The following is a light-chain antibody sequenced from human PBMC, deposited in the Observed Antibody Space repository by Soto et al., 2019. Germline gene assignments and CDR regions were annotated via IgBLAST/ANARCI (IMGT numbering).Light chain of an antibody. CDR1: SSDVGTYNL. CDR3: CSYPGI. Sequence: QSVLTQPASMSGSPGQSITISCTGTSSDVGTYNLVSWYQQHPGKAPKLLIYEGSKRPSGVSNRFSGSKSGNTASLTLSGLQAEDEADYYCCSYPGIFGGGTKVTVL. CDR2: EGS. V-gene: IGLV2-23*01. J-gene: IGLJ2*01.